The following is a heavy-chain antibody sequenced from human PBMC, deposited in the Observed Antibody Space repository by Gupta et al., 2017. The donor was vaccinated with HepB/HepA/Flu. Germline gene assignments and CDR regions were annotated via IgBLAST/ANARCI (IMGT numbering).Heavy chain of an antibody. CDR1: GFTFGNCA. CDR3: AGEVGHHTAGPHFHF. CDR2: ISHDGEID. Sequence: LVQSGGGVVQPGTSLRLSCAASGFTFGNCAMYWVRQAPGKGLEWVAGISHDGEIDFYRDSVKGRFTVSRDKSEKTLHLQIKELRRADMAVYYCAGEVGHHTAGPHFHFWSQGTLVTVST. V-gene: IGHV3-30*04. J-gene: IGHJ1*01. D-gene: IGHD2-15*01.